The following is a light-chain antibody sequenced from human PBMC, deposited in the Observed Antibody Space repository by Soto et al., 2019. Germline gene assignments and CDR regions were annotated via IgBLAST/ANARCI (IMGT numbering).Light chain of an antibody. J-gene: IGKJ1*01. CDR1: QSVSSSY. CDR2: GAS. V-gene: IGKV3-20*01. CDR3: QQYGSSPGT. Sequence: EIVLTQSPGTLSLSPGERATLSCRASQSVSSSYLAWYQQKPGQAPRLLIYGASSRATGIPDRFSGSWSGTDFTLTISRLEPEDFAGYYCQQYGSSPGTFGQGTKGE.